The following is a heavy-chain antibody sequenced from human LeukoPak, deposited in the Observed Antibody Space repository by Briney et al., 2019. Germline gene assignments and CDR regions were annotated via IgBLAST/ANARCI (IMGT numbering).Heavy chain of an antibody. D-gene: IGHD2-2*01. CDR1: GGSFSDYF. Sequence: SETLSLTCAVYGGSFSDYFWGWIRQPPGKGLEWIGEINHSGRTYYNPSLKGRVTISVDTSKNQFSLNLSSVTAADTAVYYCARDVVVVPAAIHYGMDVWGQGITVTVSS. J-gene: IGHJ6*02. V-gene: IGHV4-34*01. CDR3: ARDVVVVPAAIHYGMDV. CDR2: INHSGRT.